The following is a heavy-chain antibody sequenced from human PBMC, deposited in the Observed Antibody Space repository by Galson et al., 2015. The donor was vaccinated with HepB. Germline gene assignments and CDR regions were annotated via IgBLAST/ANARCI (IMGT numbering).Heavy chain of an antibody. CDR2: IRNKANSHTT. Sequence: SLRLSCAASGFTFSDHYMDWVRQAPGEGLEWVGRIRNKANSHTTEYAASVKGRFTISRDDSKNSLYLQMNSLKTEDTPVYYCAKTYISCWGSDVFDIWGQGTMVTVSS. J-gene: IGHJ3*02. V-gene: IGHV3-72*01. D-gene: IGHD6-13*01. CDR1: GFTFSDHY. CDR3: AKTYISCWGSDVFDI.